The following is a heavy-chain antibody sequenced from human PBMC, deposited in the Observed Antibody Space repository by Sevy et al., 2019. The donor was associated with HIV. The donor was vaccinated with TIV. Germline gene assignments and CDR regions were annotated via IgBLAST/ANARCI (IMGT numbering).Heavy chain of an antibody. D-gene: IGHD4-17*01. J-gene: IGHJ6*02. V-gene: IGHV3-33*01. CDR1: GFTFSSYG. CDR3: ARDRRTTVVTPISFYYYGMDV. CDR2: IWYDGSNK. Sequence: GGSLRLSCAASGFTFSSYGMHWVRQAPGKGLEWVAVIWYDGSNKYYADSVKGRFTISRDNSKNTLYLQMNSLRAEDMAVYYCARDRRTTVVTPISFYYYGMDVWGQGTTVTVSS.